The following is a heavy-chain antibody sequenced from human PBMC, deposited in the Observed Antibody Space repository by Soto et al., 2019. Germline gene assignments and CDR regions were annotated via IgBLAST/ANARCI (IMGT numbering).Heavy chain of an antibody. CDR1: GFTFSSYG. CDR2: IWYDGSNK. V-gene: IGHV3-33*01. D-gene: IGHD2-2*01. CDR3: ARDGVPAAIRYVSSPGYYYGMDV. J-gene: IGHJ6*02. Sequence: PGGSLRLSCAASGFTFSSYGMHWVRQAPGKGLEWVAVIWYDGSNKYYADSVKGRFTISRDNSKNTLYLQMNSLRAEDTAVYYCARDGVPAAIRYVSSPGYYYGMDVWGQGTTVTVSS.